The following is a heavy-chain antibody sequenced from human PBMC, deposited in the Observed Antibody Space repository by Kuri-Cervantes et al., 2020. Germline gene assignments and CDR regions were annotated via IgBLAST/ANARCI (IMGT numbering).Heavy chain of an antibody. D-gene: IGHD2-8*02. CDR1: GGSIRTYY. Sequence: SQTLSLTCTVSGGSIRTYYWNWIRQSPGKGLEWIGSIYYNGNTKYNPSLGSRVTISVDTSEKQFSLKVTSVTAADTAVYYCARRWGNYYYMDIWGKGTTVTVSS. J-gene: IGHJ6*03. V-gene: IGHV4-59*01. CDR3: ARRWGNYYYMDI. CDR2: IYYNGNT.